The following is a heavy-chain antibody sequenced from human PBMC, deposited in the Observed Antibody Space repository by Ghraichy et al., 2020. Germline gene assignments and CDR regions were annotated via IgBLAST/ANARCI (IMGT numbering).Heavy chain of an antibody. J-gene: IGHJ5*02. V-gene: IGHV3-48*02. CDR2: ISRSSSTT. Sequence: GESLNISCAASGFTFSSYSMEWVRQAPGKGLEWISYISRSSSTTYYADSVKGRFTISRDNAKNSLYLQINSLRDEDTAVYYCARDSSGHYYGGWFDPWGQGTLVTVSS. CDR3: ARDSSGHYYGGWFDP. CDR1: GFTFSSYS. D-gene: IGHD1-26*01.